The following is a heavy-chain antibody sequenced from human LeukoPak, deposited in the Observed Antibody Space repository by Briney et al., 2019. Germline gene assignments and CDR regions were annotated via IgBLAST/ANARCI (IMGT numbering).Heavy chain of an antibody. J-gene: IGHJ3*02. CDR2: INTNTGNP. CDR3: ARDAPRRYCSGGSCYADAFDI. D-gene: IGHD2-15*01. V-gene: IGHV7-4-1*02. CDR1: GYTFTSYA. Sequence: GASVKVSCKASGYTFTSYAMNWVRQAPGQGLEWMGWINTNTGNPTYAQGFTGRFVFSLDTSVSTAYLQISSLKAEDTAVYYCARDAPRRYCSGGSCYADAFDIWGQGTMVTVSS.